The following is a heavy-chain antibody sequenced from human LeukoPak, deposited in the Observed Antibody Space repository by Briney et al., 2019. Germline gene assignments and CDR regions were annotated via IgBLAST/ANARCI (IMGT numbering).Heavy chain of an antibody. CDR1: GFTFRTYR. CDR2: ISTSGDST. V-gene: IGHV3-23*01. Sequence: GGSLRLSCEASGFTFRTYRMNWVRQAPGKGLEWVSSISTSGDSTAYAASVKGRFTISRDNSKNTLCLQLNSLRAEDTAVYYCARGRGSPYYFDCWGQGTLVTVSS. J-gene: IGHJ4*02. CDR3: ARGRGSPYYFDC. D-gene: IGHD1-26*01.